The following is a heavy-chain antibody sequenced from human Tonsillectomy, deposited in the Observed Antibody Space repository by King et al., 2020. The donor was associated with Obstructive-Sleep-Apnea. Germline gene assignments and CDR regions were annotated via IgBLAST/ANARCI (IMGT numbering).Heavy chain of an antibody. Sequence: VQLQQSGPGLVKPSQTLSLTCAISGDSVSSDSAAWNWIRQSPSRGLEWLGRTYYRSKWYHDYAVSLKSRITINPHTSKNQFSLQLNSVTPEDTAVYYCARVTQQLDSLFDYWGQGTLVTVSS. CDR1: GDSVSSDSAA. CDR3: ARVTQQLDSLFDY. V-gene: IGHV6-1*01. D-gene: IGHD6-13*01. J-gene: IGHJ4*02. CDR2: TYYRSKWYH.